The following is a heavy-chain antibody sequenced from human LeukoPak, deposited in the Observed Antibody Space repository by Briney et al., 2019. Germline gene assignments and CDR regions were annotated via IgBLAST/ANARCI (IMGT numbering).Heavy chain of an antibody. V-gene: IGHV4-59*08. CDR1: GGSFSGYY. D-gene: IGHD6-19*01. CDR3: ARHLIAVGRVDI. Sequence: SETLSLTCAVYGGSFSGYYWGWIRQPPGKGLEWIGYTYYSGRTDYNPSLKSRVTISLDTSKNQFSLRLSSVTAADTAVYYCARHLIAVGRVDIWGQGTMVTVSS. CDR2: TYYSGRT. J-gene: IGHJ3*02.